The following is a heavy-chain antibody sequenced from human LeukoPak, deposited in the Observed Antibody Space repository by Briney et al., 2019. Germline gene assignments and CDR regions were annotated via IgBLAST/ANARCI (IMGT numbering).Heavy chain of an antibody. CDR2: ISYDGSNK. CDR3: AKDLAPNTVTNYYYGMDV. Sequence: PGRSLRLSCAASGFTFSSYGMHWVRQAPGKGLEWVAVISYDGSNKYYADSVKGRFTISRDNSKNTLYLQMNSLRAEDTAVYYCAKDLAPNTVTNYYYGMDVWGQGTTVTVSS. J-gene: IGHJ6*02. V-gene: IGHV3-30*18. CDR1: GFTFSSYG. D-gene: IGHD4-17*01.